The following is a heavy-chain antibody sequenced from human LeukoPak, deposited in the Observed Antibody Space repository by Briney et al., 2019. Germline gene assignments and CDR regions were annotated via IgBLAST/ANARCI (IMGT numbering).Heavy chain of an antibody. CDR1: GGSISSGYW. CDR2: IYHSGST. D-gene: IGHD2-21*01. V-gene: IGHV4-4*02. J-gene: IGHJ4*02. Sequence: KPSETLSLTCAVSGGSISSGYWWSLVRQPPGKGLEWIGEIYHSGSTNYNPSLKSRVTISVDKSKNQFSLKLSSVTAADTAVYYCASHLSDSTSDYWGQGTLVTVSS. CDR3: ASHLSDSTSDY.